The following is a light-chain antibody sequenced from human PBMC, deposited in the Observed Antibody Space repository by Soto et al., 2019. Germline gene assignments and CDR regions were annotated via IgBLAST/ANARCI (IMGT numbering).Light chain of an antibody. Sequence: EIVLTQSPGTLSLSPGERATLSCRASQSVTSYLAWYQQKPGQAPRLLIYDVSNRASGIPARFSGSGSETDFTLTISSLEPEDFAVYYCKQRSDWPLTFGKGTRMEIK. CDR3: KQRSDWPLT. CDR2: DVS. J-gene: IGKJ5*01. V-gene: IGKV3-11*01. CDR1: QSVTSY.